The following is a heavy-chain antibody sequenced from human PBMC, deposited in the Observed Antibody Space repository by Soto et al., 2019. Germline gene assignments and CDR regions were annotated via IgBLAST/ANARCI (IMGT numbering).Heavy chain of an antibody. D-gene: IGHD1-20*01. J-gene: IGHJ4*02. V-gene: IGHV3-30*18. CDR3: AKDVYMGYNWKYYFDY. Sequence: GGSLRLSCAASGFTFSSYGMHWVRQAPGKGLEWVAVISYDGSNKYYADSVKGRFTISRDNSKNTLYLQMNSLRAEDTAVYYCAKDVYMGYNWKYYFDYWGQGTLVTVSS. CDR2: ISYDGSNK. CDR1: GFTFSSYG.